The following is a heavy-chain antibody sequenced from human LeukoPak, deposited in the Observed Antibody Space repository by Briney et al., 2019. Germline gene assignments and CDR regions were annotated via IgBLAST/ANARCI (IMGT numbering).Heavy chain of an antibody. CDR2: IYYSGST. CDR3: ARGFYDFWSGYSHAFDI. CDR1: GGSINSTSNY. J-gene: IGHJ3*02. Sequence: KASETLSLTCTVSGGSINSTSNYWGWIRQPPGKGLEWIGSIYYSGSTSYNPSLKSRVTISVDTSKNQFSLKLSSVTAADTAVYYCARGFYDFWSGYSHAFDIWGQGTMVTVSS. D-gene: IGHD3-3*01. V-gene: IGHV4-39*07.